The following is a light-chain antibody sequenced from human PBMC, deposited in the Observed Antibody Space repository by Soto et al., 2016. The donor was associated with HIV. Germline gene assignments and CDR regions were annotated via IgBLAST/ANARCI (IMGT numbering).Light chain of an antibody. J-gene: IGLJ2*01. Sequence: SYELTQPPSVSVAPGKTATITCGGNNIGREYVYWYQQKLGQAPVQVVSYDSDRPSGIPERFSGSHSGNTATLTISRVEAGDEADYYCQVWDANSDHRGVFGGGTKLTVL. CDR3: QVWDANSDHRGV. V-gene: IGLV3-21*04. CDR2: YDS. CDR1: NIGREY.